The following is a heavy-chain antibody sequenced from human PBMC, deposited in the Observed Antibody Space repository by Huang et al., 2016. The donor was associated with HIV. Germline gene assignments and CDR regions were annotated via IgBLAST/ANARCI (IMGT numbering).Heavy chain of an antibody. CDR1: GYDFGSYG. CDR3: ARDPYYSNRWKRNDASFL. Sequence: QVQLVQSGGEVMQPGASVRVSCKASGYDFGSYGMSWVRQAPGQGLEWLGWIGSDSSDTGSVPKFQCRVIMTTDTTTTTTYMELRSLRSDDTAMYYCARDPYYSNRWKRNDASFLWGQGTMITVSS. V-gene: IGHV1-18*01. CDR2: IGSDSSDT. D-gene: IGHD4-4*01. J-gene: IGHJ3*01.